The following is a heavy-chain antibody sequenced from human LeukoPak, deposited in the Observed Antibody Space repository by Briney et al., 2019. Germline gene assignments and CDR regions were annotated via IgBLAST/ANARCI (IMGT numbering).Heavy chain of an antibody. CDR1: GYTFTSYY. CDR3: ALYYGSGSYSDY. V-gene: IGHV1-46*01. CDR2: INPSGGST. D-gene: IGHD3-10*01. J-gene: IGHJ4*02. Sequence: ASVKVSCKASGYTFTSYYMHWVRQAPGQGLEWMGIINPSGGSTSYAQKFQGRVTMTEDTSTDTAYMELSSLRSEDTAVYYCALYYGSGSYSDYWGQGTLVTVSS.